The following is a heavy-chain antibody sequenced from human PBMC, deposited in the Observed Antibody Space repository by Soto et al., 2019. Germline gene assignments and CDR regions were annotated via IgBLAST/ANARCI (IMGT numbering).Heavy chain of an antibody. D-gene: IGHD6-13*01. Sequence: QITLKESGPTLVKPTQTLTLTCTFSGFSLSTSGVGVGWIRQPPGKALECLALIYWDDDKGYSPSLKSRLNNTKDTTKNPLVLTMTNLDPVDTATYYCAHGIAAAGPFGYWGQGTLVTVSS. CDR2: IYWDDDK. J-gene: IGHJ4*02. V-gene: IGHV2-5*02. CDR1: GFSLSTSGVG. CDR3: AHGIAAAGPFGY.